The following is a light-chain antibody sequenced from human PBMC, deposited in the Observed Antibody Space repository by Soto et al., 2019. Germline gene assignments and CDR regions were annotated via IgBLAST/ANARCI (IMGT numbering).Light chain of an antibody. J-gene: IGKJ4*01. CDR3: QQRSNWRVT. V-gene: IGKV3-11*01. CDR1: QSVNIY. Sequence: EIVLTQSPGTRSLSPGERATLSCMASQSVNIYLAWYQQKPGQAPRLLIYDASNRATGIPARFSGSGSGTDFTLTISSLEPEDIAVYYCQQRSNWRVTFGGGTKVDIK. CDR2: DAS.